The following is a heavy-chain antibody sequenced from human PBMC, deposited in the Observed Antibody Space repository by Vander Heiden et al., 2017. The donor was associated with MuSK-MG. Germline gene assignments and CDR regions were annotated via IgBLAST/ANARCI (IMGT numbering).Heavy chain of an antibody. CDR1: GFPFSGYY. J-gene: IGHJ6*02. CDR2: SSGSGNHK. D-gene: IGHD1-26*01. V-gene: IGHV3-11*01. CDR3: ARVLDGSSWFYYGMDV. Sequence: QVQLVESGGGLVKPGGSLRLSCAASGFPFSGYYMTWVRQAPGKGLEWLSYSSGSGNHKDHADSVKGLFTISRDNPSNSLYLEITRLRAEDTAAYYCARVLDGSSWFYYGMDVWGQGTTVTVSS.